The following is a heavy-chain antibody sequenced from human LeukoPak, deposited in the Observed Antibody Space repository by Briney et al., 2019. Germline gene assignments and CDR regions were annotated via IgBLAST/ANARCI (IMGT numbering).Heavy chain of an antibody. CDR2: ISGSGGST. V-gene: IGHV3-23*01. CDR3: AKGWYGGNSRMYGCFDY. D-gene: IGHD4-23*01. CDR1: GFTFSSYA. J-gene: IGHJ4*02. Sequence: GGSLRLSCAASGFTFSSYAMSWVRQAPGKGLEWVSAISGSGGSTYYADSVKGRFTISRDNSKSTLYLQMNSLRAEDTAVYYCAKGWYGGNSRMYGCFDYWGQGTLVTVSS.